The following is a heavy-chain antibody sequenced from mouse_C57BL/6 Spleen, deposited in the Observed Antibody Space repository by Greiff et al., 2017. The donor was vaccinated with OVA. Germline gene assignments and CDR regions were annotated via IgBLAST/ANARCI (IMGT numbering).Heavy chain of an antibody. CDR3: ARRENDDYGYFDV. Sequence: QVQLMESGAELMKPGASVQLSCKATGFTFTGYWIEWVKQRPGHGLEWIGEILPGSGSTNYNEKFKGKATFTADTSSNIAYMQLSSLTTEDSATYYCARRENDDYGYFDVWGTGTTVTVSS. D-gene: IGHD2-3*01. CDR1: GFTFTGYW. CDR2: ILPGSGST. V-gene: IGHV1-9*01. J-gene: IGHJ1*03.